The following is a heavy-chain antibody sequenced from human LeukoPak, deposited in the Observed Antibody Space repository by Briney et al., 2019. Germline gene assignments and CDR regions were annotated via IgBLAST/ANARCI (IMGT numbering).Heavy chain of an antibody. CDR2: ISSSSSTI. J-gene: IGHJ4*02. CDR1: GFTFSSYA. CDR3: ARDGYNWIFDY. Sequence: PGGSLRLSCAASGFTFSSYAMHWVRQAPGKGLEWVSYISSSSSTIYYADSVKGRFTISRDNAKNSLYLQMNSLRAEDTAVYYCARDGYNWIFDYWGQGTLVTVSS. D-gene: IGHD5-24*01. V-gene: IGHV3-48*04.